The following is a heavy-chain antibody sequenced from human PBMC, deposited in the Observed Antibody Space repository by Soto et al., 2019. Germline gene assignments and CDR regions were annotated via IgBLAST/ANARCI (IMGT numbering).Heavy chain of an antibody. V-gene: IGHV3-23*01. Sequence: EVQLLESGGGLVQPGGSLRLSCRASGFSFSSFAMTWVRQAPGKGLEWVSSIGGSGIITYYTDSVKGRFTISRDNSGNTHFLHMNSLRADDTAVYYCAKDPNGDYVGAFDSWGQGTLVTVSS. CDR3: AKDPNGDYVGAFDS. D-gene: IGHD4-17*01. CDR1: GFSFSSFA. CDR2: IGGSGIIT. J-gene: IGHJ4*02.